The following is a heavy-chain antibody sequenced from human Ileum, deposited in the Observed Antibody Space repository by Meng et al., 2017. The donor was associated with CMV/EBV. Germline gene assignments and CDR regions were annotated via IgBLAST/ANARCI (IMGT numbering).Heavy chain of an antibody. Sequence: SETLSLTCTVSGGSISCGGFYWSWIRQHPGKGLEWIGYMYYSGSTYYNPSLKSRVTISADTSKSQFSLKLTSVTAADTAVYYCARDGGDDILTGYYYYYGMDVWGQGTTVTVSS. CDR1: GGSISCGGFY. CDR3: ARDGGDDILTGYYYYYGMDV. V-gene: IGHV4-31*03. J-gene: IGHJ6*02. CDR2: MYYSGST. D-gene: IGHD3-9*01.